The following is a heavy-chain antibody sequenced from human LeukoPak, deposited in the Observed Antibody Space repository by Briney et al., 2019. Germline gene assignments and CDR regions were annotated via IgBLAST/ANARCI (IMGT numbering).Heavy chain of an antibody. CDR3: ARLLNNIAVVPAATRGDYYYYMDV. J-gene: IGHJ6*03. CDR1: GGSFSGYY. CDR2: INHSGST. V-gene: IGHV4-34*01. D-gene: IGHD2-2*01. Sequence: SETLSLTCAAYGGSFSGYYWSWIRQPPGKGLEWIGEINHSGSTNYNPSLKSRVTISVDTSKNQFSLKLSSVTAADTAVYYCARLLNNIAVVPAATRGDYYYYMDVWGKGTTVTVSS.